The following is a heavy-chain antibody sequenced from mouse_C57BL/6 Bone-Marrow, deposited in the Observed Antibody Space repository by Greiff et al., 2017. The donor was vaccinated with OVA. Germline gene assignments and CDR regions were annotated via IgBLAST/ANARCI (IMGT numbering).Heavy chain of an antibody. V-gene: IGHV1-15*01. CDR2: IDPETGGT. J-gene: IGHJ1*03. Sequence: VQRVESGAELVRPGASVTLSCTASGYTFTDYEMHWVKQTPVHGLEWIGAIDPETGGTAYNQKFKGKAILTADKSSSTAYMELRRLTSEDSAVYYCTRRSPYWDFDVWGTGTTVTVSS. CDR3: TRRSPYWDFDV. CDR1: GYTFTDYE. D-gene: IGHD1-1*01.